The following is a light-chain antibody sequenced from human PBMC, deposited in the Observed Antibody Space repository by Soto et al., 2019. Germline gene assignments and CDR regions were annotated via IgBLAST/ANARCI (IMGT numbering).Light chain of an antibody. CDR2: EVT. CDR1: SSDVGRYNL. CDR3: CSYAGIYV. J-gene: IGLJ1*01. V-gene: IGLV2-23*02. Sequence: QSALTQPASVSGSPGQSITISCTGTSSDVGRYNLVSWYQQHPGKAPKLMIYEVTKRPSGVSNRFSGSKSGRTAPLTISGLQAEDEGDYYCCSYAGIYVFGTGTKVTVL.